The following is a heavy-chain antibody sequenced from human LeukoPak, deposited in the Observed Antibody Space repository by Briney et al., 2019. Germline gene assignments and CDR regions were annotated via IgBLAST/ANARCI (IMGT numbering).Heavy chain of an antibody. V-gene: IGHV1-69*13. J-gene: IGHJ6*02. Sequence: SVKVSCKASGGTFSNYGISWVRQAPGQGLEWMGGIIPIFGTANYAQKFQGRVTITADESTSTAYMELSSLRSEDTAVYYCARGDNSRILFGMDVWGQGTTVTVS. CDR2: IIPIFGTA. CDR3: ARGDNSRILFGMDV. D-gene: IGHD6-13*01. CDR1: GGTFSNYG.